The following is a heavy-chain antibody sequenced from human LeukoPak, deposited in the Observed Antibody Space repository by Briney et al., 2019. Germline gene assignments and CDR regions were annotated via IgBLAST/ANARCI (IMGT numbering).Heavy chain of an antibody. CDR2: INHSGST. J-gene: IGHJ4*02. CDR3: AARSSSSWYGVDY. Sequence: SETLSLTCAVYGGSFSGYYWSWIRQPPGKGLEWIGEINHSGSTNYNPSLKSRVTISVDTSKNQFSLKLSSVTAADTAVYYCAARSSSSWYGVDYWGQGTLVTVSS. CDR1: GGSFSGYY. V-gene: IGHV4-34*01. D-gene: IGHD6-13*01.